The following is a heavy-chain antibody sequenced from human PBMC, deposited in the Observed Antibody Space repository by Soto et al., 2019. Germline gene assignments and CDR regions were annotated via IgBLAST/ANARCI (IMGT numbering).Heavy chain of an antibody. CDR1: GGSISSSSYY. Sequence: QLQLQESGPGLVKPSETLSLTCTVSGGSISSSSYYWGWIRQPPGKGLEWIGSIYYSGSTYYNPSLKSRVTISVDTSKHPFSPQLSSVTAADTAVYYCARRRITFGGVIVSGVDYWGQGTLVTVSS. D-gene: IGHD3-16*02. V-gene: IGHV4-39*01. J-gene: IGHJ4*02. CDR2: IYYSGST. CDR3: ARRRITFGGVIVSGVDY.